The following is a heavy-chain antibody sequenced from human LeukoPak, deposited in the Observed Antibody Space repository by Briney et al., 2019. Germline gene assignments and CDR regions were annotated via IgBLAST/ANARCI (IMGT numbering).Heavy chain of an antibody. CDR3: ARAVTVDYYDSSGYYDY. D-gene: IGHD3-22*01. CDR1: GGSISSYY. CDR2: IYYSGST. Sequence: SETLSLTCTVSGGSISSYYWSWLRQPPGKGLEWIGYIYYSGSTNYNPSLKSRVTISVDSSKNQFSLKLSSVTAADTAVYYCARAVTVDYYDSSGYYDYWGQGTLVTVSS. J-gene: IGHJ4*02. V-gene: IGHV4-59*01.